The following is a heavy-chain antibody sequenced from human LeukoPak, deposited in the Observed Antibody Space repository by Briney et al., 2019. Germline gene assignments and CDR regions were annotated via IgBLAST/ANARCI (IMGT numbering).Heavy chain of an antibody. J-gene: IGHJ5*02. CDR2: IIPIFGTA. CDR3: AGGRGYSYGPKEP. Sequence: SVKVSCKASGGTFSSYAIGWVRQAPGQGLEWMGGIIPIFGTANYAQKFQGRVTITADESTSTAYMELSSLRSEDTAVYYCAGGRGYSYGPKEPWGQGTLVTVSS. D-gene: IGHD5-18*01. CDR1: GGTFSSYA. V-gene: IGHV1-69*01.